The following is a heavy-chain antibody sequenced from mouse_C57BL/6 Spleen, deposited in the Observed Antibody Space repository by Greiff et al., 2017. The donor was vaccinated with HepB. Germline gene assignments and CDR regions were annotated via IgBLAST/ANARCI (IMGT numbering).Heavy chain of an antibody. CDR3: ARHGYYGYWYFDV. V-gene: IGHV5-9*01. D-gene: IGHD1-1*01. J-gene: IGHJ1*03. Sequence: EVHLVESGGGLVKPGGSLKLSCAASGFTFSSYTMSWVRQTPEKRLEWVATISGGGGNTYYPDSVKGRFTISRDNAKNTLYLQMSSLRSEDTALYYCARHGYYGYWYFDVWGTGTTVTVSS. CDR2: ISGGGGNT. CDR1: GFTFSSYT.